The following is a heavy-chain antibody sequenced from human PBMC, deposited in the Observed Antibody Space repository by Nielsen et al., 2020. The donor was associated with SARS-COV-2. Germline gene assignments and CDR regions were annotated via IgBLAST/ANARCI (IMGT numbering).Heavy chain of an antibody. Sequence: SETLSLTCTVSGDSISSRSYSWGWIRQSPGKGLEWIGSMFYSGSTYYNPSLKSRVTISLDTSKNQFSLKMTSVTAADTAAYYCARDHNTLVRGVLWFDPWGLGTLVTVSS. CDR1: GDSISSRSYS. CDR2: MFYSGST. CDR3: ARDHNTLVRGVLWFDP. V-gene: IGHV4-39*07. D-gene: IGHD3-10*01. J-gene: IGHJ5*02.